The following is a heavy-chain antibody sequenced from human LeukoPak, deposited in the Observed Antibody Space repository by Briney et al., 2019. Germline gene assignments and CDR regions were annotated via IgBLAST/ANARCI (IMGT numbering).Heavy chain of an antibody. V-gene: IGHV3-74*01. CDR2: INSDGSTT. CDR3: ARGGYGAHMG. J-gene: IGHJ4*02. CDR1: GFTFSSFW. D-gene: IGHD5-18*01. Sequence: GGSLRLSSAASGFTFSSFWMHWVRQPPRKGLVWVSGINSDGSTTGYADSVKGRFTISRDNAKSTVHLQMNSLRAEDTAVYYCARGGYGAHMGWGQGTLVTVSS.